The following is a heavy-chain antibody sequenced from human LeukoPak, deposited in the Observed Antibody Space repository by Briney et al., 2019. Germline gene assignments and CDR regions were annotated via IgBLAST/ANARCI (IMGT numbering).Heavy chain of an antibody. Sequence: ASVKVSCKASGYTFSSYGISWGRQAPGQGLEWMGWISADNGNTNYVQKFQGRVTMTTDTSTSTAYMELRSLRSDDTAVCYCARALYHTFDYWGQGTLVTVSS. D-gene: IGHD2-2*01. CDR3: ARALYHTFDY. V-gene: IGHV1-18*01. CDR2: ISADNGNT. J-gene: IGHJ4*02. CDR1: GYTFSSYG.